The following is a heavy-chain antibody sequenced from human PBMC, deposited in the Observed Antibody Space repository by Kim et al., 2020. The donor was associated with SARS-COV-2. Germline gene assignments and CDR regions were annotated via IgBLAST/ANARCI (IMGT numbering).Heavy chain of an antibody. V-gene: IGHV1-18*01. Sequence: ASVKVSCKASGYTFTSYGISWVRQAPGQGLEWMGWISAYNGNTNYAQKLQGRVTMTTDTSTSTAYMELRSLRSDDTAVYYCARVSACSSTSCPGGVDYWGQGTLVTVSS. D-gene: IGHD2-2*01. J-gene: IGHJ4*02. CDR3: ARVSACSSTSCPGGVDY. CDR2: ISAYNGNT. CDR1: GYTFTSYG.